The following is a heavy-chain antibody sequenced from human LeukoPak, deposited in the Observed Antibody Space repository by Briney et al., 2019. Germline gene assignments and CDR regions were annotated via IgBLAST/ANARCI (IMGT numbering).Heavy chain of an antibody. CDR1: GFSVSNNY. D-gene: IGHD3-22*01. J-gene: IGHJ4*02. Sequence: GGSLRLSCAASGFSVSNNYMSWVRQAPGKGLEWVSLIYSGGDKRYAASVKGRFTISRDNSKSTLYLQMDSLRVEDTAVYYCGGYSSLDHWGQGTLVTVSS. CDR3: GGYSSLDH. V-gene: IGHV3-53*01. CDR2: IYSGGDK.